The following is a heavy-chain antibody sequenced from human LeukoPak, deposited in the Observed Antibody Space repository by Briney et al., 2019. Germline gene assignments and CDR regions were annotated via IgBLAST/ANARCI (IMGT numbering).Heavy chain of an antibody. CDR3: ARSEQWLVIHLDY. CDR1: GGTFSSYA. J-gene: IGHJ4*02. D-gene: IGHD6-19*01. Sequence: ASVKVSCKASGGTFSSYAISWVRQAPGQGLEWMGGIIPIFGTANYAQKFQGRVTITADESTSTAYVELSSLRSEDTAVYYCARSEQWLVIHLDYWGQGTLVTVSS. V-gene: IGHV1-69*13. CDR2: IIPIFGTA.